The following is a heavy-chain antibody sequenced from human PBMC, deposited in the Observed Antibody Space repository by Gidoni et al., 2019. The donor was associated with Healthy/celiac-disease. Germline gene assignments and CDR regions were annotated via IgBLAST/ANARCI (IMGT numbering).Heavy chain of an antibody. CDR1: GGSISSGGYY. CDR3: ARGGGVYGDYVVVDY. Sequence: QVQLQESGPGLVKPSQTLSLTCTVSGGSISSGGYYWSWIRQHPGKGLEWIGYIYYSGSTYYNPSLKSRVTISVDTSKNQFSLKLSSVTAADTAVYYCARGGGVYGDYVVVDYWGQGTLVTVSS. J-gene: IGHJ4*02. V-gene: IGHV4-31*03. D-gene: IGHD4-17*01. CDR2: IYYSGST.